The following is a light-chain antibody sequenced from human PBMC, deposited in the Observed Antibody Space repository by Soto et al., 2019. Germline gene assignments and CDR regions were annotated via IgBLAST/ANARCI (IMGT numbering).Light chain of an antibody. Sequence: DIQMTQSPSSLSASVGDRVTITCRASQSISSYLNWYQQKPGKAPRLLIYAASSLQSGVPSRVSGSGSGTDFTLTISRLQPEDFATYYCQQSYSTPFTFGPGT. CDR1: QSISSY. CDR2: AAS. J-gene: IGKJ3*01. CDR3: QQSYSTPFT. V-gene: IGKV1-39*01.